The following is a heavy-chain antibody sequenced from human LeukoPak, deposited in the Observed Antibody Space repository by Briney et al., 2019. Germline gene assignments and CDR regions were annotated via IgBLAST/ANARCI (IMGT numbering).Heavy chain of an antibody. D-gene: IGHD6-13*01. J-gene: IGHJ5*02. Sequence: SVKVSCKASGGTFSSYAISWVRQAPGQGLEWMGRIIPILGIANYAQKFQGRVTITADKSTSTAYMELSSLRSEDTAVYYCVGSSSWSPSGWFDPWGQGTLVAVSS. CDR1: GGTFSSYA. CDR2: IIPILGIA. CDR3: VGSSSWSPSGWFDP. V-gene: IGHV1-69*04.